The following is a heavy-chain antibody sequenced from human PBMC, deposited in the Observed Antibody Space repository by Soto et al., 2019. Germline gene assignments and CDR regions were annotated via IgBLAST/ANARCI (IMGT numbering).Heavy chain of an antibody. CDR1: GGSISSYY. CDR3: AREAKYQPLTFDY. Sequence: SETLSLTCTVSGGSISSYYWSWIRQPPGKGLEWIGYIHYSGSTNYNPSLKSRVTISVDTSKNQFSLKLSSVTAADTAVYYCAREAKYQPLTFDYWGQGTLVTVSS. D-gene: IGHD2-2*01. CDR2: IHYSGST. J-gene: IGHJ4*02. V-gene: IGHV4-59*01.